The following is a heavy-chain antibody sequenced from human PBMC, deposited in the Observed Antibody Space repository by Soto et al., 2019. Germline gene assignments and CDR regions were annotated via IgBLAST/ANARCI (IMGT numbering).Heavy chain of an antibody. CDR3: AKAHRDVGITIFGVVTRGMDV. D-gene: IGHD3-3*01. J-gene: IGHJ6*02. CDR2: ISGSGGST. V-gene: IGHV3-23*01. CDR1: GFTFSSYA. Sequence: HPGGSLRLSCAASGFTFSSYAMSWVRQAPGKGLEWVSAISGSGGSTYYADSVKGRFTISRDNSKNTLYLQMNSLRAEDTAVYYCAKAHRDVGITIFGVVTRGMDVWGQGTTVTVSS.